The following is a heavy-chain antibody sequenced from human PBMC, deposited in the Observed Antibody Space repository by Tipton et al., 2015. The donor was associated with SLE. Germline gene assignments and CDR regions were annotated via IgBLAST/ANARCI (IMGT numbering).Heavy chain of an antibody. D-gene: IGHD3-9*01. CDR1: GGSINNYY. CDR3: ARDKGGEYTASTGYFWSFDP. V-gene: IGHV4-4*07. CDR2: IYITVST. J-gene: IGHJ5*02. Sequence: TLSLTCTVSGGSINNYYWSWVRQSAGQGLEWIGRIYITVSTNSSPSLKSRATLSVDTSKNQFSLKLTSVTAADTAVYFCARDKGGEYTASTGYFWSFDPWGQGIPVTVSS.